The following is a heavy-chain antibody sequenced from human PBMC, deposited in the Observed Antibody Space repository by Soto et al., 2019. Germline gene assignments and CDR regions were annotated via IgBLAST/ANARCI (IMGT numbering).Heavy chain of an antibody. D-gene: IGHD1-26*01. CDR3: AHRQGSIVVNGDNWFDP. J-gene: IGHJ5*02. V-gene: IGHV5-51*01. CDR2: IYPGDSDT. CDR1: GYTFTDRW. Sequence: PGESLKISCKCSGYTFTDRWIGWVRQMPGKGLEWMGIIYPGDSDTRYSPSFQGQVTISVDKSVSTAYLQWRSLKASDTAMYYCAHRQGSIVVNGDNWFDPWGQGTLVTVSS.